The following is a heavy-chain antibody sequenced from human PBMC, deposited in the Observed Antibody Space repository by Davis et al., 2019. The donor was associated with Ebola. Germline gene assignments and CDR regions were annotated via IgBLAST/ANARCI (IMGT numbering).Heavy chain of an antibody. J-gene: IGHJ6*02. V-gene: IGHV3-43*01. CDR2: ISWDGGST. CDR3: AKDIHYYYGMDV. Sequence: GESLKISCAASGFTFDDYTMHWVRQAPGKGLEWVSLISWDGGSTYYADSVKGRFTISRDNSKNSLYLQMNSLRTEDTALYYCAKDIHYYYGMDVWGQGTTVTVSS. CDR1: GFTFDDYT.